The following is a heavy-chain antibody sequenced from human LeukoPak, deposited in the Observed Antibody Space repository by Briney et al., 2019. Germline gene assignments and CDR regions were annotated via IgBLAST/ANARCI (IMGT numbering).Heavy chain of an antibody. CDR1: GFTFSSYA. CDR2: ISGSGGST. D-gene: IGHD5-18*01. Sequence: GGSLRLSCAASGFTFSSYAMSWVRQAPGKGLEWVSAISGSGGSTYYADSVKGRFTISRDNSKNTLYLRINSLRAEDTAVYYCAKKYSYDSYYFDYWGQGTLVTVSS. CDR3: AKKYSYDSYYFDY. J-gene: IGHJ4*02. V-gene: IGHV3-23*01.